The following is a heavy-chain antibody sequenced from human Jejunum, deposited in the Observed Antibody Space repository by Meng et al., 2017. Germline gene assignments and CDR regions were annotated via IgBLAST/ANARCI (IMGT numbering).Heavy chain of an antibody. CDR3: ARHLGHGDGLKIGFDY. D-gene: IGHD4-17*01. CDR2: INYSGNT. CDR1: GGSISSSNYY. J-gene: IGHJ4*02. V-gene: IGHV4-39*01. Sequence: QLQLQASGPGLVKPSETLSLTRTVSGGSISSSNYYWGWLRQPPGKGLEWIGSINYSGNTYQNPSLKSRGTISVDTSKNQFSLTVSSVTAADTAVYYCARHLGHGDGLKIGFDYWGQGTLVTVSS.